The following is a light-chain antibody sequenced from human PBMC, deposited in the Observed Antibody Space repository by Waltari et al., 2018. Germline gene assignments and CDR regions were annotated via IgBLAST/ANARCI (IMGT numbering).Light chain of an antibody. CDR1: SNHVAPSTF. Sequence: QSALTQPASVSGSPGQSITIPCTGTSNHVAPSTFVSWYQQHPGRAPQLMIYAVTERPSGISYRFSGSKSANTASLTISGLLPEDEAIYYCSSFTDTHTLLFGGGTTVTVL. J-gene: IGLJ2*01. CDR3: SSFTDTHTLL. V-gene: IGLV2-14*03. CDR2: AVT.